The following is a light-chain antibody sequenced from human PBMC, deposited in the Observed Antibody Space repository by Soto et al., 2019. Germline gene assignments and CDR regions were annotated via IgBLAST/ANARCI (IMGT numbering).Light chain of an antibody. V-gene: IGKV1-39*01. J-gene: IGKJ1*01. Sequence: DIQITQSPPSLSASLVDRVTITCRASQSISSYLNWYQQKPGKAPKLLIYAASSLQSGVPSRFSGSGSGTDFTLTISSLQPEDFATYYCQQSYSTPQTFGQGTKVDIK. CDR2: AAS. CDR1: QSISSY. CDR3: QQSYSTPQT.